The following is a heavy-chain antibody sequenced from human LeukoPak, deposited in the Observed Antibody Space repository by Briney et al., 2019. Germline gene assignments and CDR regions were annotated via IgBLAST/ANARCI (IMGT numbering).Heavy chain of an antibody. CDR2: IYHSGST. CDR3: ARGNSYPLFDY. D-gene: IGHD4-23*01. V-gene: IGHV4-59*12. J-gene: IGHJ4*02. Sequence: SETLSLTCTVSGGSISSYYWSWIRQPPGKGLEWIGEIYHSGSTNYNPSLKSRVTISVDKSKNQFSLKLSSVTAADTAVYYCARGNSYPLFDYWGQGTLVTVSS. CDR1: GGSISSYY.